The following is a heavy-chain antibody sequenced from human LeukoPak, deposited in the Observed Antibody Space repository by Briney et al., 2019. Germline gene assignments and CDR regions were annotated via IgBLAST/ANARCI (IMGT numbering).Heavy chain of an antibody. J-gene: IGHJ4*02. CDR3: ARGTSYDDYGDYDYGYYFDY. CDR1: GYTFTSYY. CDR2: INPSGGST. D-gene: IGHD4-17*01. Sequence: ASVTVSCKASGYTFTSYYMRWVRQAPGQGLEWMGIINPSGGSTSYAQKFQGRVTMTRDTSTSTVYMELSSLRSEDTAVYYCARGTSYDDYGDYDYGYYFDYWGQGTLVTVSS. V-gene: IGHV1-46*01.